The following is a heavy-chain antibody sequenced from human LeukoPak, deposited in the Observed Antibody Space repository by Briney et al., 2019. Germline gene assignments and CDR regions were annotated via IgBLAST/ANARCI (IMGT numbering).Heavy chain of an antibody. CDR2: ISYDGSNK. CDR3: ASWYSNPTYYGMDV. Sequence: PGRSLRLSCAASGFTFSSYAMHWVRQAPGKGLEWVAVISYDGSNKYYADSVKGRFTISRDNSKNTLYLQMNSLRAEDTAVYYCASWYSNPTYYGMDVWGQGTTVTVSS. J-gene: IGHJ6*02. V-gene: IGHV3-30-3*01. CDR1: GFTFSSYA. D-gene: IGHD4-4*01.